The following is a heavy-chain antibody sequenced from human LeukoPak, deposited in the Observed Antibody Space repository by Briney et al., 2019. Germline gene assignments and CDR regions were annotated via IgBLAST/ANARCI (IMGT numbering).Heavy chain of an antibody. D-gene: IGHD3-10*02. V-gene: IGHV3-21*01. CDR2: ISSSSSYI. CDR1: GFTFSSYA. J-gene: IGHJ6*04. CDR3: AELGITMIGGV. Sequence: GGSLRLSCAASGFTFSSYAMSWVRQAPGKGLEWVSSISSSSSYIYYADSVKGRFTISRDNAKNSLYLQMNSLRAEDTAVYYCAELGITMIGGVWGKGTTVTISS.